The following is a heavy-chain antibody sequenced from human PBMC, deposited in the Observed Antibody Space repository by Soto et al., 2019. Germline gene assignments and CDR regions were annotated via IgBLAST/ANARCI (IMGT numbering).Heavy chain of an antibody. CDR1: GGSFSGYY. Sequence: SETLSLTCAVYGGSFSGYYWSWIRQPPGKGLEWIGEINHSGSANYNPSLKSRVTISVDTSKNQFSLKLSSVTAADTAVYYCARGYYYDSSDKTGWFDPSGQGTLVTVSS. CDR3: ARGYYYDSSDKTGWFDP. J-gene: IGHJ5*02. D-gene: IGHD3-22*01. CDR2: INHSGSA. V-gene: IGHV4-34*01.